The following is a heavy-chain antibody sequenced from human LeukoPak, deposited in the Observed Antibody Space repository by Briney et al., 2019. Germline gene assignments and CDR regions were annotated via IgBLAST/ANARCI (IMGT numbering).Heavy chain of an antibody. Sequence: SETLSLTCSVSGGTIRGYYWSWIRQPPGKGLEWIGYIPYSGSTKYNPSLESRVTISVDTSKSQFSLKLRSVTAADTAVYYCARDRTYSDSSTTYFYGMDVWGHGTTVTVSS. CDR3: ARDRTYSDSSTTYFYGMDV. CDR1: GGTIRGYY. V-gene: IGHV4-59*01. J-gene: IGHJ6*02. D-gene: IGHD1-26*01. CDR2: IPYSGST.